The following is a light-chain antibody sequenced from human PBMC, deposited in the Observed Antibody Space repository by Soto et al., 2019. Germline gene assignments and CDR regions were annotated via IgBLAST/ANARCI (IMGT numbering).Light chain of an antibody. CDR3: QQRRSSQVT. Sequence: ENVLTQSPATLSLSPGEGATLSCRASQSINTYLAWYQQKPGQAPRLLIYDASKRETGIPARFSGSGSGTKFTLTISSLEPEDFAVYYCQQRRSSQVTFGQGTRLEIK. V-gene: IGKV3D-11*02. CDR2: DAS. CDR1: QSINTY. J-gene: IGKJ5*01.